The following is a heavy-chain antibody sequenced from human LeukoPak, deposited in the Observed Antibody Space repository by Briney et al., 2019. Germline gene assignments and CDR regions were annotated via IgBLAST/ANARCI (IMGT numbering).Heavy chain of an antibody. CDR1: GGSISSYY. D-gene: IGHD3-22*01. J-gene: IGHJ4*02. CDR2: IYYSGST. V-gene: IGHV4-59*01. CDR3: ARNYDSSGYYFFPPIDY. Sequence: SGTLSLTCTVSGGSISSYYWSWIRQPPGKGLEWIGYIYYSGSTNYNPSLKSRVTISVDTSKNQFSLKLSSVTAADTAVYYCARNYDSSGYYFFPPIDYWGQGTPVTVSS.